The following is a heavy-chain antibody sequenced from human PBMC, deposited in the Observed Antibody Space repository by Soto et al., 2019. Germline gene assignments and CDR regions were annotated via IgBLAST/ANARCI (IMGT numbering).Heavy chain of an antibody. V-gene: IGHV4-30-2*01. CDR1: GGSISSGGYP. CDR2: IYHSGST. Sequence: SETLSLTCAVSGGSISSGGYPWSWIRQPPGKGLEWIGYIYHSGSTYYNPSLKSRVTISVDRSKNQFSLKLSSVTAADTAVYYCASGYSYGFFDYWGQGTLVTVSS. J-gene: IGHJ4*02. D-gene: IGHD5-18*01. CDR3: ASGYSYGFFDY.